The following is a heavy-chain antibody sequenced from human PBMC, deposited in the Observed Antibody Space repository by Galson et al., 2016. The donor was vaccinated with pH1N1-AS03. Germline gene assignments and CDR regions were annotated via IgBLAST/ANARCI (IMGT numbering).Heavy chain of an antibody. CDR1: GFTFNHYS. V-gene: IGHV3-48*04. CDR2: ISSDSTTI. CDR3: ARISGAYFGSAFGI. J-gene: IGHJ3*02. Sequence: SLRLSCAASGFTFNHYSMNWVRQAPGKGLEWVSYISSDSTTIYYADSVKGRFTISRDNAKNSLYLQMNSLTAEDTAIYYCARISGAYFGSAFGIWGQGTMVTVSS. D-gene: IGHD1-26*01.